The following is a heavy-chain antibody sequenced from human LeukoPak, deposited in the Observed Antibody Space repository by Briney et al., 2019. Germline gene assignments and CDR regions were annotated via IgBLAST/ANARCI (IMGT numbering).Heavy chain of an antibody. J-gene: IGHJ4*02. CDR1: GGSFSGYY. Sequence: SETLSLTCAVYGGSFSGYYWSWLRQPPGKGLEWIGEINHSGSTNYNPSLKSRVTISVDTSKNQFSLKLSSVTAADTAVCYCAGYCSSTSCPSGYFDYWGQGTLVTVSS. CDR3: AGYCSSTSCPSGYFDY. V-gene: IGHV4-34*01. CDR2: INHSGST. D-gene: IGHD2-2*01.